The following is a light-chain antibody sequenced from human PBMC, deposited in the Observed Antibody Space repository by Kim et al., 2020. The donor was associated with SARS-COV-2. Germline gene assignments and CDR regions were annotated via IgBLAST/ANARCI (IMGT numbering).Light chain of an antibody. Sequence: VSVSPGQTASITCSGDKLGDKYACWYQQKPGQSPVLVIYQDSKRPSGIPERFSGSNSGNTATLTISGTQAMDEADYYCQACDSSTVFSGGTQLTVL. J-gene: IGLJ2*01. CDR3: QACDSSTV. CDR2: QDS. CDR1: KLGDKY. V-gene: IGLV3-1*01.